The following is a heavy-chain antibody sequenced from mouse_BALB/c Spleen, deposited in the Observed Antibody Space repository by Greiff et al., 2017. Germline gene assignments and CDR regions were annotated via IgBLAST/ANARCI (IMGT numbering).Heavy chain of an antibody. Sequence: EVKLVESGGGLVQPGGSLKLSCAASGFTFSSYTMSWVRQTPEKRLEWVATISSGGGNTYYPDSVKGRFTISRDNAKNNLYLQMCSLRSEDTALYYGARSHYYGSSYWYFDVWGAGTTVTVSS. CDR3: ARSHYYGSSYWYFDV. J-gene: IGHJ1*01. CDR1: GFTFSSYT. CDR2: ISSGGGNT. V-gene: IGHV5-9*03. D-gene: IGHD1-1*01.